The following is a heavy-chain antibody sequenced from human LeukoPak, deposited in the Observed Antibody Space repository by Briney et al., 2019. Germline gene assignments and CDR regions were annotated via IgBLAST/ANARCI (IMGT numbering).Heavy chain of an antibody. CDR3: AREKVDCGGDCYSVGFDY. V-gene: IGHV6-1*01. J-gene: IGHJ4*02. Sequence: SQTLSLTCAISGDSVSSNSAAWNWIRQSPSRGLEWLGRTYCRSKWYNDYAVSVKSRITINPDTSKNQFSLQLNSVTPEDTAVYYCAREKVDCGGDCYSVGFDYWGQGTLVTVSP. D-gene: IGHD2-21*01. CDR2: TYCRSKWYN. CDR1: GDSVSSNSAA.